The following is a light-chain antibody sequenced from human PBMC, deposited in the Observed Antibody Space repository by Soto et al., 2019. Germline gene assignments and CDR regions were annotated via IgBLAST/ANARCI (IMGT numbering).Light chain of an antibody. V-gene: IGKV1-8*01. Sequence: AIRMTQSPSSLSASIGDRVTITCRASHVVSNYLAWYQQKPGKAPKALIYAASFLQSGVPSRFSGSGSGTDFTLTISFLQSEDFAPYYCQHYYSYPYTFGQGTTLQMK. CDR2: AAS. J-gene: IGKJ2*01. CDR3: QHYYSYPYT. CDR1: HVVSNY.